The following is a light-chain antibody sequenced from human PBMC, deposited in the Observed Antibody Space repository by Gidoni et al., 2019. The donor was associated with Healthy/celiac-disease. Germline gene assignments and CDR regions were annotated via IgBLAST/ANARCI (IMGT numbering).Light chain of an antibody. V-gene: IGKV3-11*01. CDR3: QQRTNWPPLFT. Sequence: IVLPPSPTTLSLSPGERATLSCRASQSVGTYLAWYQQKPGQAPRLLIYDASNRATGIPARFSGSGSGTDFTLTISSLEPEDFAVYYCQQRTNWPPLFTFGPGTKVDIK. J-gene: IGKJ3*01. CDR2: DAS. CDR1: QSVGTY.